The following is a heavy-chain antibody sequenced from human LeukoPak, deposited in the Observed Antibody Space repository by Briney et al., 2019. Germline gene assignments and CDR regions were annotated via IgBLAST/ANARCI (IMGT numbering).Heavy chain of an antibody. CDR2: ISYDGSNK. V-gene: IGHV3-30*04. CDR3: AREGATSAFDI. CDR1: GFTFSSYA. J-gene: IGHJ3*02. D-gene: IGHD1-26*01. Sequence: GRSLRLSCAASGFTFSSYAMHWVRQAPGKGLEWVAAISYDGSNKYYADSVKGQFTISRDNSKNTLYLQMNSLRAEDTAVYYCAREGATSAFDIWGQGTMVTVSP.